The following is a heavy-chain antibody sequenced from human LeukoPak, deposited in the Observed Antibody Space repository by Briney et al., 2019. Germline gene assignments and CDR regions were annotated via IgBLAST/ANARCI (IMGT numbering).Heavy chain of an antibody. CDR1: GFPFSSYA. CDR3: AREGIAAAGFDY. J-gene: IGHJ4*02. CDR2: ISGSGGST. V-gene: IGHV3-23*01. D-gene: IGHD6-13*01. Sequence: GGSLRLSCAASGFPFSSYAMSWVRQAPGKGLEWVSAISGSGGSTYYADSVKGRFTISRDNAKNSLYLQMNSLRAEDTAVYYCAREGIAAAGFDYWGQGTLVTVSS.